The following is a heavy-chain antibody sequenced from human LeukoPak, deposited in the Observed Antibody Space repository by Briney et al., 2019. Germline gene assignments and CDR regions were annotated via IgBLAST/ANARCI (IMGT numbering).Heavy chain of an antibody. CDR1: GYTFTSYG. D-gene: IGHD5-12*01. Sequence: ASVKVSCKASGYTFTSYGISWVRQAPGQGLEWMGWISAYNGNTNYAQKIQGRVTMTTDTSTSTAYMELRSLRSDDTAVYYCASRVLGGYDEQWGQGTLVTVSS. J-gene: IGHJ4*02. CDR3: ASRVLGGYDEQ. V-gene: IGHV1-18*01. CDR2: ISAYNGNT.